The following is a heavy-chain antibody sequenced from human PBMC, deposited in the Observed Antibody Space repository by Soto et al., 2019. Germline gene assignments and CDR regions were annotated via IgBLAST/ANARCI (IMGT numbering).Heavy chain of an antibody. CDR1: GGSFSGYY. CDR2: INHSGST. Sequence: SETLSLTCAVYGGSFSGYYWSWIRQPPGKGLEWIGEINHSGSTNYNPSLKSRVTISVDTSKNQFSLKLSSVTAADTAVYYCASTSVPYYFDYWGQGTLVTVSS. V-gene: IGHV4-34*01. J-gene: IGHJ4*02. CDR3: ASTSVPYYFDY.